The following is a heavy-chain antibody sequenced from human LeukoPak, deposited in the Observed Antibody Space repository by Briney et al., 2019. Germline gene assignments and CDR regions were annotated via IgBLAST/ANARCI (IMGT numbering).Heavy chain of an antibody. CDR1: GFTFNTYA. Sequence: GGSLRLSCAASGFTFNTYAMSWVRQAPGKGLEWVSGIGGSGSSTYYTESVKGRFTISRDNSKNTLYLQMNSLRAEDTATYYCAKAFDDYFFDYWGQGTLVTVSS. V-gene: IGHV3-23*01. J-gene: IGHJ4*02. CDR2: IGGSGSST. D-gene: IGHD2-21*02. CDR3: AKAFDDYFFDY.